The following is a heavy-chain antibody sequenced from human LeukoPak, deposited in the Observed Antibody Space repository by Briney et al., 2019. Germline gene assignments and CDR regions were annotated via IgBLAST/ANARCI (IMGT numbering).Heavy chain of an antibody. Sequence: ASVKVSCKASGYTFTSYDINWVRQAPGQGREWMGWMNPNSGNTGYAQKLQGRVTMTRNTSISTAYMELSSLRSEDTAVYYCARVMDCSGGSCYSYYYGMDVWGQGTTVTVSS. J-gene: IGHJ6*02. CDR3: ARVMDCSGGSCYSYYYGMDV. CDR1: GYTFTSYD. V-gene: IGHV1-8*01. CDR2: MNPNSGNT. D-gene: IGHD2-15*01.